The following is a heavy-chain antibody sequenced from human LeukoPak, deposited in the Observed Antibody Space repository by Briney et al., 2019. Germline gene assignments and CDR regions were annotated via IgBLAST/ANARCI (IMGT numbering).Heavy chain of an antibody. CDR3: ARSAAAYDAFDI. V-gene: IGHV4-39*01. Sequence: KPSETLSLTCTVSGGSISSSSYYWGWIRQPPGKGLEWIGSIYYSGSTYYNPSLKSRVTISVDTSKNQFSLKLSSVTAAETAVYYCARSAAAYDAFDIWGQGTMVTVSS. CDR1: GGSISSSSYY. J-gene: IGHJ3*02. D-gene: IGHD6-13*01. CDR2: IYYSGST.